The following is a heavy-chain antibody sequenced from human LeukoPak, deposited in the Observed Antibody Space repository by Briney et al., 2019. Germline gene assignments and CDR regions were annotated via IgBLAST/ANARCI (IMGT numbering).Heavy chain of an antibody. CDR3: ARGASRSFDY. J-gene: IGHJ4*02. CDR2: IIPIFGTS. Sequence: GASVTVSFQASGGTFSTYAISWVRQAPAKGLEWMGGIIPIFGTSKYPQKFQGRVTITPDEYTRTPYIAPSSLSSEDTVVYYCARGASRSFDYWGQGTLVTVSS. V-gene: IGHV1-69*13. CDR1: GGTFSTYA.